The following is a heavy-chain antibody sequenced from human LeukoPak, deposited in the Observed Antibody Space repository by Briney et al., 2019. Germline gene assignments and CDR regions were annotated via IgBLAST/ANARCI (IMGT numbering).Heavy chain of an antibody. D-gene: IGHD4-11*01. CDR2: IYYSGST. J-gene: IGHJ6*03. Sequence: PSETLSLTCTVSGGSISSYYWSWIRQPPGKGLEWIGYIYYSGSTNYNPSLKSRDTISVDTSNNFFSLRLRSVTAADTAVYFCARGRVSSSTWYSTYYYFFYMDFWGKGTTVTVSS. V-gene: IGHV4-59*01. CDR1: GGSISSYY. CDR3: ARGRVSSSTWYSTYYYFFYMDF.